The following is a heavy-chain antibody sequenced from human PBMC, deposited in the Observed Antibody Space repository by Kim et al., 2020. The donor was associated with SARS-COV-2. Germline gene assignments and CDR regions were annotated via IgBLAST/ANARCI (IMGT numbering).Heavy chain of an antibody. CDR3: AKDIANYYYYMDV. Sequence: YADAVKGRFTISRDNSKNSLYLQMNSLRTEDTALYYCAKDIANYYYYMDVWGKGTTVTVSS. J-gene: IGHJ6*03. V-gene: IGHV3-43*01.